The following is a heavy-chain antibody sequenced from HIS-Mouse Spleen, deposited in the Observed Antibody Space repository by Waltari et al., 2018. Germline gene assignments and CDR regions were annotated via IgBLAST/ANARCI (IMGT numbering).Heavy chain of an antibody. Sequence: EVQLVESGGGLVQPGRSLRLSCAASGFTFDDYAMHWVRQAPGKGRGWVSGISWNSGSIGDADSLKGRFTISRDNAKNSLYLQMNSLRAEDTALYYCAKGAVVAATPDYWGQGTLVTVSS. CDR3: AKGAVVAATPDY. V-gene: IGHV3-9*01. CDR1: GFTFDDYA. J-gene: IGHJ4*02. D-gene: IGHD2-15*01. CDR2: ISWNSGSI.